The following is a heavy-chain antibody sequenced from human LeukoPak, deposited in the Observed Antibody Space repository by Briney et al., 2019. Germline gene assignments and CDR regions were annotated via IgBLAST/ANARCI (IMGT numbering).Heavy chain of an antibody. CDR2: LYYSGST. V-gene: IGHV4-39*01. CDR3: AIFDYVWGSYRNDY. J-gene: IGHJ4*02. Sequence: SETLSLTCSDSGGSISRNSYYWGWIRQPPGKGLEWIGSLYYSGSTYHNPSLKSRVTISVDTSKNQFSLKLSSVTAADTAVYYCAIFDYVWGSYRNDYWGQGTLVTVSS. D-gene: IGHD3-16*02. CDR1: GGSISRNSYY.